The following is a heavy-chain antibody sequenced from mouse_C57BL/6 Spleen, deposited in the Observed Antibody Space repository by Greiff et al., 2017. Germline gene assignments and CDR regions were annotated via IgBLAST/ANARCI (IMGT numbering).Heavy chain of an antibody. V-gene: IGHV3-6*01. CDR3: ARTLLTVVADYAMDY. Sequence: EVKLQESGPGLVKPSQSLSLTCSVTGYSITSGYYWNWIRQFPGNKLEWMGYISYDGSNNYNPSLKNRISITRDTSKNQFFLKLNSVTTEDTATYYCARTLLTVVADYAMDYWGQGTSVTVSS. D-gene: IGHD1-1*01. J-gene: IGHJ4*01. CDR2: ISYDGSN. CDR1: GYSITSGYY.